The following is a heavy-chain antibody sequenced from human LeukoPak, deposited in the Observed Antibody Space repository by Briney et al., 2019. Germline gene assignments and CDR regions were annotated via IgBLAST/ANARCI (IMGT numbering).Heavy chain of an antibody. J-gene: IGHJ4*02. CDR1: GFTFSSYE. CDR2: ISSSGSTI. D-gene: IGHD5-24*01. V-gene: IGHV3-48*03. Sequence: GGSLRLSCAASGFTFSSYEMNWVRQAPGKGLEWVSYISSSGSTIYYADSVKGQFTISRDNAKNSLYLQMNSLRAEDTAVYYCARDVRDGYPTLFDYWGQGTLVTVSS. CDR3: ARDVRDGYPTLFDY.